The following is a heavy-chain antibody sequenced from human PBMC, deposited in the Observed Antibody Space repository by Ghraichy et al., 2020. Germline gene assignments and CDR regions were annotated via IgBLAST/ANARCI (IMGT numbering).Heavy chain of an antibody. CDR2: ISSTSSYM. J-gene: IGHJ1*01. CDR1: GFRFSDYS. CDR3: ARYHSGQTISQ. V-gene: IGHV3-21*06. D-gene: IGHD6-19*01. Sequence: GGSLRLSCAASGFRFSDYSMSWLRHVPGKGLDWVASISSTSSYMYYLDSVRGRFITSRDNAQNSLYLQMNSLRAEDTAVYFCARYHSGQTISQWGQGTLVSVSS.